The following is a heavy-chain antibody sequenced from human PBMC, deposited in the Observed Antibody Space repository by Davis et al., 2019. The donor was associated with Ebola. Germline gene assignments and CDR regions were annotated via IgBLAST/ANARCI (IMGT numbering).Heavy chain of an antibody. CDR3: TRGYSPKCRGGDCVNDF. Sequence: ASVKVSCKASGYIFSNYDINWVRQASGQGLEWMGWMNAYSGNTGYVEKFKGRVTMTRNPSISTAYMDLSSLTIEDTAVYYCTRGYSPKCRGGDCVNDFWGQGTLVTVSS. J-gene: IGHJ4*02. D-gene: IGHD2-21*02. CDR2: MNAYSGNT. V-gene: IGHV1-8*01. CDR1: GYIFSNYD.